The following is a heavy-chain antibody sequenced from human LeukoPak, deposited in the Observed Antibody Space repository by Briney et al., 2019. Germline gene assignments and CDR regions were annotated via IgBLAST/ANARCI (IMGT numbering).Heavy chain of an antibody. Sequence: SVKVSCKASGGTFSSYAISWVRQAPGQGLEWMGGIIPIFGTANYAQKFQGRVTITTDESTSTAYMELSSLRSEDTAVYYCAREGYSGYDFHFDYWGQGTLVTVSS. CDR1: GGTFSSYA. CDR3: AREGYSGYDFHFDY. D-gene: IGHD5-12*01. CDR2: IIPIFGTA. V-gene: IGHV1-69*05. J-gene: IGHJ4*02.